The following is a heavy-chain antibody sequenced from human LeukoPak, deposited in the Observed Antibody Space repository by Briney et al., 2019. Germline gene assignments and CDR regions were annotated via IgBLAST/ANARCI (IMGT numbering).Heavy chain of an antibody. Sequence: ASVKVSCKASGYTFTSYGISWVRQAPGQGLEWMGWISAYNGSTNYAQKLQGRVTMTTDTSTSTAYMELRSLRSDDTAVYYCARDRPQKNYVPRNDAFDIWGQGTMVTVSS. CDR2: ISAYNGST. CDR3: ARDRPQKNYVPRNDAFDI. CDR1: GYTFTSYG. D-gene: IGHD3-16*01. V-gene: IGHV1-18*01. J-gene: IGHJ3*02.